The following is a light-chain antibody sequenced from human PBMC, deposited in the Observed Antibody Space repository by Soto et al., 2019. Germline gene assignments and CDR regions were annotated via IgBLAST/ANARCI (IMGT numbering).Light chain of an antibody. CDR3: HQYNSWPPGT. CDR1: QIISRS. CDR2: DAS. Sequence: EIVLTQSPAILSVSPGERATLSCRASQIISRSLAWYQQKPGQAPRLLISDASTRATGIPARFSGSGSGTEFTLTISSLQSEDFALYYCHQYNSWPPGTFGQGTKVEIK. V-gene: IGKV3-15*01. J-gene: IGKJ2*01.